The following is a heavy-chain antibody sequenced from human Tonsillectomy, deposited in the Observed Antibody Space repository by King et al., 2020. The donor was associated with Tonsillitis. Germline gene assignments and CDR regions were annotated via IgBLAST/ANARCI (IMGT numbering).Heavy chain of an antibody. J-gene: IGHJ6*02. CDR1: GFTFSSYA. CDR2: ISYDGSNK. CDR3: ARAHVTVFGPDNGDILTYSYYGMDV. Sequence: VQLVESGGGVVQPGRSLRLSCAASGFTFSSYAMHWVRQAPGKGLEWVAVISYDGSNKYYADSVKGRFTISRDNSKNTLYLQMNSLRAEDTAVYYCARAHVTVFGPDNGDILTYSYYGMDVWGQGTTVTVSS. D-gene: IGHD3-9*01. V-gene: IGHV3-30-3*01.